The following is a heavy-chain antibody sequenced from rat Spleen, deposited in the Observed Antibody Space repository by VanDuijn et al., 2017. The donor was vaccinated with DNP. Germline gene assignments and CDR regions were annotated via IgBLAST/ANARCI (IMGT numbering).Heavy chain of an antibody. CDR3: ARPYGSYYFDY. Sequence: EVQLVESGGGLVQPGRSMKLSCAASGFTFSNYYMAWVRQAPTKGLEWVASISSGVGVTYYRDSVKGRFTVSRDDAKSTLYLQMDSLRSEETATYYCARPYGSYYFDYWGQGVMVTVSS. CDR1: GFTFSNYY. J-gene: IGHJ2*01. CDR2: ISSGVGVT. D-gene: IGHD1-3*01. V-gene: IGHV5S11*01.